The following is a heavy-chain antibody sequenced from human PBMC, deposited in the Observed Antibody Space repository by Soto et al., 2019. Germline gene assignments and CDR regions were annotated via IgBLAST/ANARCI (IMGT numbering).Heavy chain of an antibody. CDR1: GGTFSSYA. Sequence: QVQLVQSGAEVKKPGSSVKVSCKASGGTFSSYAISWVRQAPGQGLEGMGGIIPIFGTANYAQTFQGRVTITADESTTTAYMELSSLRSEDTAGYYGARVLGYDILTGSHGYYYYYYGMDVWGQGTTVTVSS. CDR2: IIPIFGTA. J-gene: IGHJ6*02. D-gene: IGHD3-9*01. V-gene: IGHV1-69*01. CDR3: ARVLGYDILTGSHGYYYYYYGMDV.